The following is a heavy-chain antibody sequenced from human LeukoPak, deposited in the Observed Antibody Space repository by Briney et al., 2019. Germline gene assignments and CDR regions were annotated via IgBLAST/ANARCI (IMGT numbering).Heavy chain of an antibody. J-gene: IGHJ4*02. V-gene: IGHV4-59*08. Sequence: ETLSLTCSVSGGSISPYLWSWIRQPPGEGLEWIGCIYYNGGTNSSPSLKSRVTMSVDSSKNQFSLRLRSVTAADTAVYYCARLGRYMAATGTPNFDYWGQGILVIVSS. CDR3: ARLGRYMAATGTPNFDY. CDR1: GGSISPYL. CDR2: IYYNGGT. D-gene: IGHD1-26*01.